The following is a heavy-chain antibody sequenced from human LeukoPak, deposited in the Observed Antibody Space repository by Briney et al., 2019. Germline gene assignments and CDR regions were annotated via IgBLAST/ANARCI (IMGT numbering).Heavy chain of an antibody. V-gene: IGHV3-23*01. D-gene: IGHD6-13*01. CDR2: ISGSGGST. CDR3: ARVPRATPGTANWFDP. J-gene: IGHJ5*02. CDR1: GFTFSSYA. Sequence: GGSLRLSCAASGFTFSSYAMSWVRQAPGKGLEWVSAISGSGGSTYYADSVKGRFTISRDNSKNTLYLQMNSLRAEDTAVYYCARVPRATPGTANWFDPWGQGTLVTVSS.